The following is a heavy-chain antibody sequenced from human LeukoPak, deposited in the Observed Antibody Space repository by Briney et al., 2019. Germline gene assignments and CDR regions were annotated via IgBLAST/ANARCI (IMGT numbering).Heavy chain of an antibody. CDR3: ARDLGGDYYGSGSYYDY. CDR1: GLTFSSYS. Sequence: PGGSLRLSCAASGLTFSSYSMNWVRQAPGKGLEWVSYISSSSSTIYYADSVKGRFTISRDNAKNSLYLQMNSLRAEDTAVYYCARDLGGDYYGSGSYYDYWGQGTLVTVSS. CDR2: ISSSSSTI. D-gene: IGHD3-10*01. V-gene: IGHV3-48*04. J-gene: IGHJ4*02.